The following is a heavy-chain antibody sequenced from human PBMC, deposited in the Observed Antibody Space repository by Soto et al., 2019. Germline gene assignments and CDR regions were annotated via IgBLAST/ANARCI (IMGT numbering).Heavy chain of an antibody. D-gene: IGHD6-13*01. CDR1: DGSISNYY. V-gene: IGHV4-59*08. J-gene: IGHJ5*02. CDR3: ARAKAPLYSSSWYWFDP. Sequence: PSLTLSDTCSVADGSISNYYWSWIRKPPGKGLEWIGYIYYSGSTNYNPSLKSRLTISVDTSKNQFSLKLSSVTAADTAVYYCARAKAPLYSSSWYWFDPWGQGTLVTVSS. CDR2: IYYSGST.